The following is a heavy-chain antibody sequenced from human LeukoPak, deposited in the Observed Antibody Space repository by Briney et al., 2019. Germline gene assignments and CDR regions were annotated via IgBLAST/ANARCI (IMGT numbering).Heavy chain of an antibody. D-gene: IGHD3-22*01. CDR2: IRSKAYGGTT. CDR1: GFTFGDYA. J-gene: IGHJ1*01. Sequence: GGSLRLSCTASGFTFGDYAMSWFRQAPGKGLEWVGFIRSKAYGGTTEYAASVKGRFTISRDDSKSIAYLQMNSLKTEDTAVYYCTRAHYYDDLPHWGQGTLVTVSS. V-gene: IGHV3-49*03. CDR3: TRAHYYDDLPH.